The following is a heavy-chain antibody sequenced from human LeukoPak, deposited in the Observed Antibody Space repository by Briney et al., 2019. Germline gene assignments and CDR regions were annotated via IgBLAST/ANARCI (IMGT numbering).Heavy chain of an antibody. CDR1: GFSFSTYS. Sequence: GGSLRLSCAASGFSFSTYSMNWVRQAPGKGLEWVSSISSSRSYKYYADSVKGRFTISRDNAKNSLYLQMNSLRAEDTAVYYCARLYDGSAYHADHFDYWGQGTLVIVSS. CDR2: ISSSRSYK. J-gene: IGHJ4*02. CDR3: ARLYDGSAYHADHFDY. D-gene: IGHD3-22*01. V-gene: IGHV3-21*01.